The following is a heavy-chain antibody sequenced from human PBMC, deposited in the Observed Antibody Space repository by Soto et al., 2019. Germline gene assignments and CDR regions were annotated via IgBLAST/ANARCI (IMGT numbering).Heavy chain of an antibody. V-gene: IGHV4-39*01. J-gene: IGHJ3*02. CDR3: ARRQFPSYSSGWSGAFDI. Sequence: QLQLQESGPGLVKPSETLSLTCTVSGGSISSSSYYWGWIRQPPGKGLEWIGSIYYSGSTYYNPSLKSRVTISVDTSKNQFSLKLSSVTAADTAVYYCARRQFPSYSSGWSGAFDIWGQGTMVTVSS. CDR1: GGSISSSSYY. CDR2: IYYSGST. D-gene: IGHD6-19*01.